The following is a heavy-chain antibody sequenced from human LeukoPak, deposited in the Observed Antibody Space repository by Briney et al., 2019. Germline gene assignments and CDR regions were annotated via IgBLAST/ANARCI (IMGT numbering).Heavy chain of an antibody. D-gene: IGHD3-3*01. CDR1: GYTFTSYG. V-gene: IGHV1-18*01. J-gene: IGHJ5*02. Sequence: AASVKVSCKTSGYTFTSYGISWVRQAPGQGLEWMGWISAYNGNTNYAQKLQGRVTMTTDTPTSTAYMELRSLRSDDTAVYYCARDPGYDFWSGSAWFDPWGQGTLVTVSS. CDR3: ARDPGYDFWSGSAWFDP. CDR2: ISAYNGNT.